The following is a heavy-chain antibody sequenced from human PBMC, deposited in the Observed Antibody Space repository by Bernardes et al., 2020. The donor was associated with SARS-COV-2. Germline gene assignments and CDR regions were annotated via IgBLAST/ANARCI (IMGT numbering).Heavy chain of an antibody. V-gene: IGHV3-7*01. CDR3: ARENYTEGGLDI. D-gene: IGHD1-7*01. Sequence: GGSLRLSCAASGFTFSNYWMSWVRQAPGKGLEWVANIKEDGSEKYYVDSVKGRFTISRDNAKNSVYLQMSSLRAEDTAIYYCARENYTEGGLDIWGQGTMVTVSP. CDR2: IKEDGSEK. CDR1: GFTFSNYW. J-gene: IGHJ3*02.